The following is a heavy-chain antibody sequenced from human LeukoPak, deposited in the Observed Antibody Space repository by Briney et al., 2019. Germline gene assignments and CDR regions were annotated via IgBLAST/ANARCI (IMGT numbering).Heavy chain of an antibody. CDR1: GGSISSYY. J-gene: IGHJ4*02. CDR2: IYTSGS. Sequence: PSETLSLTCTVSGGSISSYYWSWIRQPAGKGLEWIGRIYTSGSNYNPSLKSRVTMSVDTSKNQFSLKLSSVTAADTAVYYCARLQVGPTTHFNYWGQGTLVTVSS. V-gene: IGHV4-4*07. D-gene: IGHD1-26*01. CDR3: ARLQVGPTTHFNY.